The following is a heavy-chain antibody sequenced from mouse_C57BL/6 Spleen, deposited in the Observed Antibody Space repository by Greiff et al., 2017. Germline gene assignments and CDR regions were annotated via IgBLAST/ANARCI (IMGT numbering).Heavy chain of an antibody. J-gene: IGHJ4*01. CDR1: GYTFTSYW. CDR3: ARRGNYYGSSLMDY. D-gene: IGHD1-1*01. V-gene: IGHV1-69*01. Sequence: QVQLQQPGAELVMPGASVKLSCKASGYTFTSYWMHWVKQRPGQGLEWIGEIDPSDSYTNYNQKFKGKSTLTVDKSSSTAYMQLSRLTSEDSAVYYCARRGNYYGSSLMDYWGQGTSGTVSS. CDR2: IDPSDSYT.